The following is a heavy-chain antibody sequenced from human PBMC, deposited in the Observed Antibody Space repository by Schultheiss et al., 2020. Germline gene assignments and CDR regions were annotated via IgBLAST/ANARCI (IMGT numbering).Heavy chain of an antibody. J-gene: IGHJ6*02. Sequence: SETLSLTCAVSGGSISSSNWWSWVRQPPGKGLEWIGEIYHSGSTNYNPSLKSRVTISVDKSKNQFSLKLSSVTAADTAVYYCARVLAAAGSFYYYYYGMDVWGQGTTVTVSS. D-gene: IGHD6-13*01. CDR3: ARVLAAAGSFYYYYYGMDV. V-gene: IGHV4-4*02. CDR1: GGSISSSNW. CDR2: IYHSGST.